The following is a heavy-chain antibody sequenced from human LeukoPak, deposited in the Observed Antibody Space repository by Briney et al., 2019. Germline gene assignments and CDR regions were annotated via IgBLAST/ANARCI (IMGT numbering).Heavy chain of an antibody. CDR1: GFTFSSYW. CDR2: ISYDGSNK. V-gene: IGHV3-30*03. Sequence: GGSLRLSCAASGFTFSSYWMHWVRQAPGKGLEWVAVISYDGSNKYYADSVKGRFTISRDNSKNTLYLQMNSLRAEDTAVYYCARLDDFWSGPDYWGQGTLVTVSS. D-gene: IGHD3-3*01. CDR3: ARLDDFWSGPDY. J-gene: IGHJ4*02.